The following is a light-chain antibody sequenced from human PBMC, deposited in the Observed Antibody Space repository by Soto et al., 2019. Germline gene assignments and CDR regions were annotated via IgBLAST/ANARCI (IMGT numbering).Light chain of an antibody. V-gene: IGKV1-5*03. CDR1: QSVGNR. CDR3: QQYNSYGT. Sequence: IQITQSPSTLSASVGDSVTLTCRASQSVGNRLAWYQQKPGEAPKLLIYKASSLQSGVPSRFSGSGSGTEFTLTILSPQPDDFTTYFCQQYNSYGTFGQGNKVDIK. CDR2: KAS. J-gene: IGKJ1*01.